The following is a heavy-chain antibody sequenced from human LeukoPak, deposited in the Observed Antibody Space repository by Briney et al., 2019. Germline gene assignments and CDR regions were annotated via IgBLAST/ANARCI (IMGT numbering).Heavy chain of an antibody. J-gene: IGHJ4*02. CDR2: INHSGST. V-gene: IGHV4-34*01. D-gene: IGHD2/OR15-2a*01. CDR1: GGSFSGYY. Sequence: PSETLSLTCAVYGGSFSGYYWTWIRQPPGKGLEWIGEINHSGSTNYNPSLKSRVTISVDTSKNQFSLKLSSVTAADTAVYYCAGHHPRNTVDFWGQGTLVTVSS. CDR3: AGHHPRNTVDF.